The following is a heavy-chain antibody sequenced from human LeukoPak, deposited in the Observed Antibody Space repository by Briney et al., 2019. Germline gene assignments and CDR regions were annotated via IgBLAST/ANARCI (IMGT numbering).Heavy chain of an antibody. Sequence: SETLSLTCTVSGGSISSSTYYWGWIRQPPGKGLEWIGSISYSGSTYHSPSLKSRVAIFVDTSKNQFSLKLSSVTAADTAVYYCARNSRDPDAFDVWGQGTMVTVSS. V-gene: IGHV4-39*01. CDR1: GGSISSSTYY. J-gene: IGHJ3*01. D-gene: IGHD2-21*01. CDR3: ARNSRDPDAFDV. CDR2: ISYSGST.